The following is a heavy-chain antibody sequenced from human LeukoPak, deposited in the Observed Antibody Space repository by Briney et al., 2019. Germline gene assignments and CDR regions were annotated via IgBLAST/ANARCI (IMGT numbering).Heavy chain of an antibody. CDR2: IDWDDDK. Sequence: PTQTLTPTCTFSGFSLSTSGMRVSWIRQPPGKALEWLARIDWDDDKFYSTSLKTRLTISKDTSKNQVVLTMTNMDPVDTATYYCARTGYSSGWYRNWFDPWGQGTLVTVSS. D-gene: IGHD6-19*01. V-gene: IGHV2-70*04. J-gene: IGHJ5*02. CDR1: GFSLSTSGMR. CDR3: ARTGYSSGWYRNWFDP.